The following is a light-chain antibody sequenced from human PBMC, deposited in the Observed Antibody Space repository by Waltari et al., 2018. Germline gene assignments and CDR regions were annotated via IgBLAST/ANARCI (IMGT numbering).Light chain of an antibody. J-gene: IGKJ4*01. Sequence: ESVFTQSPGSLSLSPGERATLSCRASTTVRTTYLAWYQQKPGQAPTLLIYCASSRATGIPDRVSGSGSGTDFSLTISILEPEDLAVYYCQQYDISPLTFGGGTRVEIK. V-gene: IGKV3-20*01. CDR1: TTVRTTY. CDR3: QQYDISPLT. CDR2: CAS.